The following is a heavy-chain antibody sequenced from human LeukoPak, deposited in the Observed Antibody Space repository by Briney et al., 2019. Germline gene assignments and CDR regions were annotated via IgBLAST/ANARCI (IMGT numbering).Heavy chain of an antibody. CDR2: FDPEDGET. J-gene: IGHJ4*02. V-gene: IGHV1-24*01. CDR3: ATNDLEKTFDY. D-gene: IGHD3-3*01. CDR1: GYTLTELS. Sequence: GASVKVSCKVSGYTLTELSMHWVRQAPGKGLEWMGGFDPEDGETIYAQKFQGRVTMTGDTSTDTAYMELSSLRSEDTAVYYCATNDLEKTFDYWGQGTLVTVSS.